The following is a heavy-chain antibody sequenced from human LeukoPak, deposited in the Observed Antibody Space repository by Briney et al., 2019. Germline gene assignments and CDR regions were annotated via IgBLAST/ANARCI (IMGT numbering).Heavy chain of an antibody. V-gene: IGHV3-30*18. CDR1: GFTFSSYG. CDR2: ISYDGSNK. J-gene: IGHJ5*02. D-gene: IGHD3-22*01. CDR3: AKDLTSYYDSSGYSS. Sequence: QTGGSLRLSCAASGFTFSSYGMHWVRQAPGKGLEWVAVISYDGSNKYYADSVKGRFTISRDNSKNTLYLQMNSLRAEDTAVYYCAKDLTSYYDSSGYSSWGQGTLVTVSS.